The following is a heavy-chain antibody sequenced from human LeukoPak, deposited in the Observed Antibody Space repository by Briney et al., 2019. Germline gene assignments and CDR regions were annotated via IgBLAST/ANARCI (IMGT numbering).Heavy chain of an antibody. J-gene: IGHJ4*02. CDR2: INHSGST. CDR3: ARGSSAVAYYYGSGSYSLFGY. D-gene: IGHD3-10*01. V-gene: IGHV4-34*01. CDR1: GGSFSGYY. Sequence: PSETLSLTCAVYGGSFSGYYWTWIRQSPGKGLEWIGEINHSGSTNYNPSLKSRITTSVDTSKNQFSLKLSPVTAADTAVYYCARGSSAVAYYYGSGSYSLFGYWGQGTLVTVSS.